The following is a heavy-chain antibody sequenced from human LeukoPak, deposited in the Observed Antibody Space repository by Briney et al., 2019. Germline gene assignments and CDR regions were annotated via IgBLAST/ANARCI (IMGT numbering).Heavy chain of an antibody. CDR3: ARGPQDQGAIPTELYCSSTSCYDDY. J-gene: IGHJ4*02. D-gene: IGHD2-2*01. V-gene: IGHV4-34*01. CDR2: INHSGST. CDR1: SGSFSGYY. Sequence: TSETLSLTCAVYSGSFSGYYWSWIRQPPGKGLEWIGEINHSGSTNYNPSLKSRVTISVDTSKNQFSLKLSSVTAADTAVYYCARGPQDQGAIPTELYCSSTSCYDDYWGQGTLVTVSS.